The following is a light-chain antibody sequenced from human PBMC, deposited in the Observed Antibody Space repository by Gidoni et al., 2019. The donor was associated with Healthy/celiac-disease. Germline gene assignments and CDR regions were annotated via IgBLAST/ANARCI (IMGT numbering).Light chain of an antibody. J-gene: IGLJ2*01. Sequence: QSVLTPPPSVSGAPRQRVTISCTGSSSNIGAGYDVHWSQQLPGTAPKLLIYGNSNRPSGVPDRFSGSKSGTSASLAITGLQAEDEADYYCQSYDSSLSGSRVFGGGTKLTVL. CDR2: GNS. V-gene: IGLV1-40*01. CDR1: SSNIGAGYD. CDR3: QSYDSSLSGSRV.